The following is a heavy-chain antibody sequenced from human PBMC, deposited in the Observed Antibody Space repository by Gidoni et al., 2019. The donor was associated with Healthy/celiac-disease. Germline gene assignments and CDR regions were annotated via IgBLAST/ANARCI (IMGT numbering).Heavy chain of an antibody. CDR2: IFSNDEK. CDR3: ARIPPIYYYDSSGYYFDY. Sequence: QVTLKESGPVLVTPTETLTLTCTVSGFSLSTARMGVSWIRQPPGKALEWLAHIFSNDEKSYSKSLKRRRTISKDTSKSQVVITMTNMDPVETATYYCARIPPIYYYDSSGYYFDYWGQGTLVTVSS. V-gene: IGHV2-26*01. J-gene: IGHJ4*02. CDR1: GFSLSTARMG. D-gene: IGHD3-22*01.